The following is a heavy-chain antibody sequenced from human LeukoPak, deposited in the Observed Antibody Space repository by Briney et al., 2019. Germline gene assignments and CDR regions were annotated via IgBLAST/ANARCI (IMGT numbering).Heavy chain of an antibody. CDR1: GGSFSGYY. J-gene: IGHJ6*02. CDR3: ARWGINCSSTSCYDLPKRAYYYYGMDV. Sequence: SETLSLTCAVYGGSFSGYYWSWIRQPPGKGLEWIGEINHSGSTNYNPSLKSRVTISVDTSKNQFSLKLSSVTAADTAVYYCARWGINCSSTSCYDLPKRAYYYYGMDVWGQGTTVTVSS. V-gene: IGHV4-34*01. CDR2: INHSGST. D-gene: IGHD2-2*01.